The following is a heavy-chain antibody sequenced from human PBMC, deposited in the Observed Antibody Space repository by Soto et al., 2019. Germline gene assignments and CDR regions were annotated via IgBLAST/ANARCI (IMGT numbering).Heavy chain of an antibody. Sequence: QVQLVESVGGLVKPGEYLRLYCAGSGFTFSDYYMSWIRQAPGKGLEWLSYSSNSGTYTRYADSVKGRFSISRDNAKNSLYLQINSLRGEDTGIYYCARSCDNYNVLDYLGQGTPVTVSS. J-gene: IGHJ4*02. CDR3: ARSCDNYNVLDY. V-gene: IGHV3-11*06. D-gene: IGHD3-10*02. CDR2: SSNSGTYT. CDR1: GFTFSDYY.